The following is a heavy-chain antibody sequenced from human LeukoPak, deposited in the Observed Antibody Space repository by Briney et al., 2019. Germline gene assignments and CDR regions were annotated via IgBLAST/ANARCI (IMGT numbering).Heavy chain of an antibody. D-gene: IGHD5/OR15-5a*01. V-gene: IGHV4-59*01. CDR2: IYYSGTT. Sequence: SETLSLTCTVSGGSISTYYWNWIRQPPGKGLEWIGNIYYSGTTNCNPSLKSRVSISLDTSKNQFSLKLSSVTAADTAVYYCARSVRQVYYFDYWGQGTLVTVSS. CDR1: GGSISTYY. J-gene: IGHJ4*02. CDR3: ARSVRQVYYFDY.